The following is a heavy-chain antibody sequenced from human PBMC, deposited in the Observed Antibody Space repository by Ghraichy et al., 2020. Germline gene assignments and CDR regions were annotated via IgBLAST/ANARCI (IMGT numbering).Heavy chain of an antibody. CDR2: INHSGST. J-gene: IGHJ3*02. Sequence: SETLSLTCAVYGGSFSGYYWSWIRQPPGKGLEWIGEINHSGSTNYNPSLKSRVTISVDTSKNQFSLKLSSVTAADTAVYYCARDCGGDCYPPPSAAFDIWGQGTMVTVSS. D-gene: IGHD2-21*02. CDR1: GGSFSGYY. CDR3: ARDCGGDCYPPPSAAFDI. V-gene: IGHV4-34*01.